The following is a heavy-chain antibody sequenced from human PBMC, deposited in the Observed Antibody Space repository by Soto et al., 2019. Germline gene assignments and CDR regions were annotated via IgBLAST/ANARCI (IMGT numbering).Heavy chain of an antibody. Sequence: PWWSLRLSCSASVFTCSNYGMHWFRQAPGKGLEWVAVIWHGGNNKYYADSVRGRFIISRDNSKNRLYLQMNSLRAEDTAVYYCASDLVGASDSYGLDVWGQGTPVTVSS. J-gene: IGHJ6*02. CDR2: IWHGGNNK. V-gene: IGHV3-33*01. D-gene: IGHD1-26*01. CDR3: ASDLVGASDSYGLDV. CDR1: VFTCSNYG.